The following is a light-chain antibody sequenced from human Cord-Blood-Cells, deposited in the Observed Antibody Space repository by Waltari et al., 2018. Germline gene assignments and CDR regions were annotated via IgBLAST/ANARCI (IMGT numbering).Light chain of an antibody. CDR3: QQYYSTWT. V-gene: IGKV4-1*01. CDR2: WDS. J-gene: IGKJ1*01. CDR1: QSVLYSSNNKNY. Sequence: DIVMTQSPDSLSVSLGERATINCKSSQSVLYSSNNKNYLAWYQQKQAQPPKLLIYWDSTRESVVPDRFSGSGSGTDFTLTISSLQAEDVAVYYCQQYYSTWTFGQGTKVEIK.